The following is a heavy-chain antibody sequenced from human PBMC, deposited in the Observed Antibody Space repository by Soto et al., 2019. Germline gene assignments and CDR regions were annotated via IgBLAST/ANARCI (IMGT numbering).Heavy chain of an antibody. Sequence: QVQLVQSGAEVKKPGSSVKVSCKASGGTFSSYAISWVRQAPGQGLEWMGGIIPIFGTANYAQKFQGRVTITADESTSTAYMELSSLRSEDTVVYYCARDGFRADDDYYGSGSYKTYYYYYGMDVWGQGTTVTV. J-gene: IGHJ6*02. CDR2: IIPIFGTA. D-gene: IGHD3-10*01. V-gene: IGHV1-69*01. CDR3: ARDGFRADDDYYGSGSYKTYYYYYGMDV. CDR1: GGTFSSYA.